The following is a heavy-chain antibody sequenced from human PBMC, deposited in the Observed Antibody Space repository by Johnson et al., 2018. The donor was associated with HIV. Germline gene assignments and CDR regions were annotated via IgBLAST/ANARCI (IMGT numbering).Heavy chain of an antibody. D-gene: IGHD4-23*01. V-gene: IGHV3-33*06. CDR1: GFTFSSYG. CDR3: AKDYLRWPRRSGAFDI. J-gene: IGHJ3*02. Sequence: QEKLVESGGGVVQPGRSLRLSCAASGFTFSSYGMHWVRQAPGKGLEWVAVIRYDGSNKYYADSVKGRFTISRDNSKNTLYLQMNSLRAEDTAVYYCAKDYLRWPRRSGAFDIWGQGTMVTVSS. CDR2: IRYDGSNK.